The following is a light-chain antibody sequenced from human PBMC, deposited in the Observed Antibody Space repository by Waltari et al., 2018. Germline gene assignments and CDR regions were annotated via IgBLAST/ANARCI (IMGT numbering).Light chain of an antibody. CDR1: QIITNNS. CDR2: GAS. CDR3: KQYANSPLP. J-gene: IGKJ4*01. V-gene: IGKV3-20*01. Sequence: ELVLTQSPSAMSLSPGGRATLSCRATQIITNNSLVWYQQNPGHAPRLLISGASNTATGMPDRFSGSGSETDVTLTTYGPEPEDSAASYGKQYANSPLPCGGAATVAIK.